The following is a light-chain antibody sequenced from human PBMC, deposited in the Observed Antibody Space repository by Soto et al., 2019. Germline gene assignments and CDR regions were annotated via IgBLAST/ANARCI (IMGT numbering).Light chain of an antibody. CDR3: LHDYNYPQA. Sequence: IHLTQSPSSLSASVGDSVTITCRASQGIRKDLGWYQQKPGKAPKLLIFAASSLQSGVPSRFSGSGSGTDLTLTISSLQPEDFATYYCLHDYNYPQAFGQGTKVDI. CDR1: QGIRKD. CDR2: AAS. J-gene: IGKJ1*01. V-gene: IGKV1-6*01.